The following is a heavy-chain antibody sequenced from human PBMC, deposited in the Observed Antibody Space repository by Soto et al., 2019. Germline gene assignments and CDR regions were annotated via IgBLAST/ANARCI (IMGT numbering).Heavy chain of an antibody. CDR1: GFTFDDYA. D-gene: IGHD6-19*01. CDR2: ISWNSGSI. J-gene: IGHJ3*02. CDR3: AKSQWLVGGDAFDI. V-gene: IGHV3-9*01. Sequence: EVQLVESGGGLVQPGRSLRLSCAASGFTFDDYAMHWVRQAPGKGLEWVSGISWNSGSIGYADSVKGRFTISRDNAKNSLYLQMNSLRAEDTALYYWAKSQWLVGGDAFDIWGQGTMVNVSS.